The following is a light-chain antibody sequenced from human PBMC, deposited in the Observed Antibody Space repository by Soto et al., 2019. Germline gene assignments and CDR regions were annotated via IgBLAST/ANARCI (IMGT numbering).Light chain of an antibody. CDR3: SSYAMKDNRGSMI. J-gene: IGLJ2*01. V-gene: IGLV2-14*01. CDR1: SNDIGSYNF. CDR2: EVA. Sequence: QSALTQPASVSGSPGQTITISCTGTSNDIGSYNFVSWYQQYPARAPTLIIYEVAHRPSGISDHFSGSKSGNTASLTISAIQAEDEAHYYCSSYAMKDNRGSMIFGGGTKLTVL.